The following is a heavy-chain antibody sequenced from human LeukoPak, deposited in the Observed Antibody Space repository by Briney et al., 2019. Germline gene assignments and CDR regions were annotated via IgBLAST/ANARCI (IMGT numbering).Heavy chain of an antibody. CDR3: AMRPTYYYDSSGGPGAFDI. V-gene: IGHV4-59*01. J-gene: IGHJ3*02. D-gene: IGHD3-22*01. CDR1: GGSISSYY. CDR2: IYYSGST. Sequence: PSETLSLTCTVSGGSISSYYWSWIRQPPGKGLEWIGYIYYSGSTNYNPSLKSRVTISVDTSKSQFSLKLSSVTAADTAVYYCAMRPTYYYDSSGGPGAFDIWGQGTMVTVSS.